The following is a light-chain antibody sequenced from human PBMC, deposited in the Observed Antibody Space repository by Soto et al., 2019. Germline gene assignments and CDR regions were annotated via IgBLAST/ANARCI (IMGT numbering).Light chain of an antibody. Sequence: EIVLTQSPGTLSLSPGERATLSCRASQRLSSSYLAWYQQRPGQAPRLLIYGASSRATGIPDRFSGSGSGQGFTLIITRLEPEDSAVYYCQQYDSLPTTFGQWTKVEIK. V-gene: IGKV3-20*01. CDR1: QRLSSSY. J-gene: IGKJ1*01. CDR2: GAS. CDR3: QQYDSLPTT.